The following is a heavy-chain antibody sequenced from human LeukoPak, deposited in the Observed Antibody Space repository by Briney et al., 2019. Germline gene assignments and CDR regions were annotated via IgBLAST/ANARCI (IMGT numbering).Heavy chain of an antibody. CDR2: IIPIFGTA. J-gene: IGHJ6*03. CDR3: ARVDCSSTSCRQRNYYYYMDV. Sequence: SVKVSCKASGGTFSSYAISWVRQAPGQGLEWMGGIIPIFGTANYAQKFQGRVTITTDESTSTAYMELSSLRSEDTAVYYCARVDCSSTSCRQRNYYYYMDVWAKGPRSPSP. V-gene: IGHV1-69*05. CDR1: GGTFSSYA. D-gene: IGHD2-2*01.